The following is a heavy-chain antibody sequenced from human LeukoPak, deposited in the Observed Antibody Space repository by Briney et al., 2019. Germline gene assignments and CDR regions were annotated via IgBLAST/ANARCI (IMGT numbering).Heavy chain of an antibody. CDR3: ARWISGQYYFDY. Sequence: GESLKISCKASGYSFNSYWIGWVRQMPGKGLEWMGIIYPDDSDTTSSPSFQGQVTISADKSISTAYLQWSSLKASDTAMYYCARWISGQYYFDYWGQGTLVTVSS. CDR1: GYSFNSYW. V-gene: IGHV5-51*01. CDR2: IYPDDSDT. D-gene: IGHD6-19*01. J-gene: IGHJ4*02.